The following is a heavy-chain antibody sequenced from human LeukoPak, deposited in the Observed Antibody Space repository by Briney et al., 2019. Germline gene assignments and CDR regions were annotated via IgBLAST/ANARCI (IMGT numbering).Heavy chain of an antibody. Sequence: ASETLSLTCTVSGGSISIYYWSWIRQPPGKGLEWIGYIYYSGSTNYNPSLKSRVTISVDTSKNQFSLKLSSVTAADTAVYYCAGSVPHYYYMDVWGKGTTVTVSS. V-gene: IGHV4-59*01. CDR1: GGSISIYY. J-gene: IGHJ6*03. CDR2: IYYSGST. CDR3: AGSVPHYYYMDV.